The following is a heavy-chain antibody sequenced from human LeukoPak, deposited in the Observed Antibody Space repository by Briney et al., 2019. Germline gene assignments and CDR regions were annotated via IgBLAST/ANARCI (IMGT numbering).Heavy chain of an antibody. D-gene: IGHD2-2*02. CDR2: INPNSGGT. J-gene: IGHJ4*02. CDR1: GDTFTGYY. Sequence: ASVKVSCKASGDTFTGYYMHWVRQAPGQGPEWMGWINPNSGGTNYAQKFQGRVAMTRGTSISTAYMELSRLRSDDTAVYYCARQVRGYCSSTSCYTPDSQIDYWGQGTLVTVSS. CDR3: ARQVRGYCSSTSCYTPDSQIDY. V-gene: IGHV1-2*02.